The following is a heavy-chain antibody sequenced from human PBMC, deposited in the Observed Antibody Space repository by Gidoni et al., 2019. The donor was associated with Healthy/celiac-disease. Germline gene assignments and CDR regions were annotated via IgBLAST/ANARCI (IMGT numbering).Heavy chain of an antibody. J-gene: IGHJ3*02. CDR2: ISGSGGST. CDR3: AKDQVIFGVARSMGRLRPFDI. Sequence: EVQLLESGGGLVQPGGSLRLPCAASGFTFSSYAMSWVRQAPGKGLEWVSAISGSGGSTYYADSVKGRFTISRDNSKNTLYLQMNSLRAEDTAVYYCAKDQVIFGVARSMGRLRPFDIWGQGTMVTVSS. V-gene: IGHV3-23*01. D-gene: IGHD3-3*01. CDR1: GFTFSSYA.